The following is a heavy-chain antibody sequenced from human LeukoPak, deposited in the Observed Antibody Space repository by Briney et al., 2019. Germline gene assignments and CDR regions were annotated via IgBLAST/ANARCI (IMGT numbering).Heavy chain of an antibody. D-gene: IGHD2-8*01. Sequence: PSETLSLTCTVSGDSISSTNWWSWVRQPPGKGLEWIGEIYHSGGTNYNPSLKSRITISVDKSQNQFSLKVNSLTAADTAVYYCATNGYYCMDVWGKGTTVTVSS. CDR1: GDSISSTNW. CDR2: IYHSGGT. V-gene: IGHV4-4*02. CDR3: ATNGYYCMDV. J-gene: IGHJ6*03.